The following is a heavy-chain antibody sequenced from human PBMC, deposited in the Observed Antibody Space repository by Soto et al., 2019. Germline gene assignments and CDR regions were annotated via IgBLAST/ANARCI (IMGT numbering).Heavy chain of an antibody. V-gene: IGHV3-33*01. D-gene: IGHD3-10*01. CDR2: IWYDGSNK. CDR1: GFTFSSYG. J-gene: IGHJ3*02. Sequence: QVQLVESGGGVVQPGRSLRLSCAASGFTFSSYGMHWVRQAPGKGLEWVAVIWYDGSNKYYADSVKGRFTISRDNSKNTQYRQMNSLRAEETAVYYCSRDRPMFRGVIIKAQSAAPDAFDIWGQGTMVTVSS. CDR3: SRDRPMFRGVIIKAQSAAPDAFDI.